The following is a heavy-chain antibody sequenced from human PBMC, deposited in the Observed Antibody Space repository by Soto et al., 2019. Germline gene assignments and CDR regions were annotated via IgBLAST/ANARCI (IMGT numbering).Heavy chain of an antibody. V-gene: IGHV3-48*03. CDR2: ISSGGDTV. Sequence: EVQLVESGGALVQPGGSLRLSCAASRFTFSTYEMHWLRQAPGKGLEWVSYISSGGDTVHYADSVKGRFTISRDNTRNSLYLQMNSLRDEDTAVYYCARESEDLTSNFDYWGQGTLVTVSS. CDR3: ARESEDLTSNFDY. J-gene: IGHJ4*02. CDR1: RFTFSTYE.